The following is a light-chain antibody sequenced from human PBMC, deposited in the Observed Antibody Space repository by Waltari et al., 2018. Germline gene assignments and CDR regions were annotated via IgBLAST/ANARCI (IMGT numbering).Light chain of an antibody. Sequence: EIVMTQSPATLSVSPGERATLSCRASQSVRSNLAWYQQKPGKAPRLLIYGASTRATGIPARFSGSGSGTEFTLTISSLQSEDFAVYYCQQYNNWSMYTFGQGTKLEIK. CDR2: GAS. CDR1: QSVRSN. CDR3: QQYNNWSMYT. V-gene: IGKV3-15*01. J-gene: IGKJ2*01.